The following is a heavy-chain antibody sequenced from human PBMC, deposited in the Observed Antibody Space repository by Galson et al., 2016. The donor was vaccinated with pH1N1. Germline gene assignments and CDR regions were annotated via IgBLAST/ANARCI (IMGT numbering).Heavy chain of an antibody. CDR3: TRENHHKFDY. J-gene: IGHJ4*02. V-gene: IGHV3-72*01. CDR1: GFTLGDFY. Sequence: SLRLSCAASGFTLGDFYMDWVRQAPGKGLEWVGRITKRPEGYTTQDAASVRGRFIISREDSKDLLCLQMNSLTTEDTAVYYCTRENHHKFDYWGQGTLVTVSS. CDR2: ITKRPEGYTT.